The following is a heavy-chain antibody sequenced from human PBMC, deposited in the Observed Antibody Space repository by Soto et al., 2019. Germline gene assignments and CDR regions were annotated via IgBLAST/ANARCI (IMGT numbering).Heavy chain of an antibody. CDR3: ASDAPPEDY. J-gene: IGHJ4*02. V-gene: IGHV1-18*01. CDR2: ISAYNGNT. CDR1: GYTFTSYA. Sequence: QVQLVQSGAEVKKPGASVKVSCKASGYTFTSYAISWVRQAPGQGLEWMGWISAYNGNTNYAQKLQXXXTXXTDTSTSTAYMELRSLRSDDTAVYYCASDAPPEDYWGQGTLVTVSS.